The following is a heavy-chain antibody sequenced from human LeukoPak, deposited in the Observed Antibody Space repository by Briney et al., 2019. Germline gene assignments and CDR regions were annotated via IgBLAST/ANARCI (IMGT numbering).Heavy chain of an antibody. J-gene: IGHJ4*02. CDR2: TYYRSKWYN. D-gene: IGHD5-18*01. Sequence: SQTLSLTCAISGDSVSSNSATWNWIRQSPSRGLEWLGRTYYRSKWYNDYAVSVKSRITINPDTSKNQFSLQLNSVTPEDTAVYYCARTLPFNVDTAMVFDYWGQGTLVTVSS. CDR3: ARTLPFNVDTAMVFDY. V-gene: IGHV6-1*01. CDR1: GDSVSSNSAT.